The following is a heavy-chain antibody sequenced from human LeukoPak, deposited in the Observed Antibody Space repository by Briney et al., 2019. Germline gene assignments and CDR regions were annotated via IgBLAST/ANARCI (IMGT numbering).Heavy chain of an antibody. J-gene: IGHJ6*02. CDR1: GGSFSGYY. V-gene: IGHV4-34*01. CDR2: INHSGST. Sequence: SETLSLTCAVYGGSFSGYYWSWIRQPPGKGLEWIGEINHSGSTNYNPSLKSRVTISVDTSKNQFSLKLSSVTAADTAVYYCARAVSSSWYYYGMDVWGQGTTVTVSS. D-gene: IGHD6-13*01. CDR3: ARAVSSSWYYYGMDV.